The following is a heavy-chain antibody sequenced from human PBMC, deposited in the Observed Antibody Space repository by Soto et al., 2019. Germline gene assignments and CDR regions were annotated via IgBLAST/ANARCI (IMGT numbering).Heavy chain of an antibody. CDR3: ARDTAGRRFGELLGGMDV. CDR1: GGTFSSNA. J-gene: IGHJ6*02. D-gene: IGHD3-10*01. V-gene: IGHV1-69*13. CDR2: IIPIFGTA. Sequence: SVKVSCKASGGTFSSNAISWVRQAPGQGLEWMGGIIPIFGTANYAQKFQGRVTITAVESTSTAYMELSSLRSEDTAVYYCARDTAGRRFGELLGGMDVWGQGTKVTVSS.